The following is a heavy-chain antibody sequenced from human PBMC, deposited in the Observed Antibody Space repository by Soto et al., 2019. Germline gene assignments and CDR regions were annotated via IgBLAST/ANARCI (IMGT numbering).Heavy chain of an antibody. J-gene: IGHJ4*02. V-gene: IGHV3-21*01. CDR2: ISSTSTYT. Sequence: PGWSLRRSCAASAFTFRSYEMNWVRQTQEKGLEWVSSISSTSTYTHYADSVKGRFTISRDNANNSLFLQMNSLRAEDTAIYYCARDLALAGNYWGQGALVTVSS. CDR3: ARDLALAGNY. CDR1: AFTFRSYE. D-gene: IGHD6-19*01.